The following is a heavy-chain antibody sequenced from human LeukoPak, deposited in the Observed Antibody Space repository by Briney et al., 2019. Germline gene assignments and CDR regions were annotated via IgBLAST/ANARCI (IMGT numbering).Heavy chain of an antibody. CDR1: GGSISSYY. V-gene: IGHV4-4*09. CDR3: ARRTAGYCTNGVCYRHDYYFDY. CDR2: IYTSGST. J-gene: IGHJ4*02. Sequence: SETLFLTCTVSGGSISSYYWSWIRQPPGKGLEWIGYIYTSGSTNYNPSLKSRVTISVDTSKNQFSLKLSSVTAADTAVYYCARRTAGYCTNGVCYRHDYYFDYWGQGTLVTVSS. D-gene: IGHD2-8*01.